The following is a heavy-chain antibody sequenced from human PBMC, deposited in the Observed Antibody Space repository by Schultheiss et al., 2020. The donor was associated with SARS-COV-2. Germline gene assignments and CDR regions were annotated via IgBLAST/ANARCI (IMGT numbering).Heavy chain of an antibody. J-gene: IGHJ5*02. CDR2: ISSSGSTI. Sequence: GGSLRLSCAASGFTFSSYEMNWVRQAPGKGLEWVSYISSSGSTIYYADSVKGRFTISRDNAKNSLYLQMNSLRAEDTAVYYCASSAGGYCPTTSCYLNWFDPWGQGTLVTVSS. CDR3: ASSAGGYCPTTSCYLNWFDP. D-gene: IGHD2-2*01. CDR1: GFTFSSYE. V-gene: IGHV3-48*03.